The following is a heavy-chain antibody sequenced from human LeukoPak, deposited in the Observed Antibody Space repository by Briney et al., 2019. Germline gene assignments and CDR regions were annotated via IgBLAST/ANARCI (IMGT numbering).Heavy chain of an antibody. V-gene: IGHV3-64*04. CDR3: ARSRIMVGITHYYGMDG. Sequence: TGGSLRLSCSASGFTFSSYAMHWVRQAPGKGLEYVSAISSNGGSTYYADSVKGRFTISRDNSKNTLYLQMNSLRAEDTAVYYCARSRIMVGITHYYGMDGWGQGTTVIVSS. D-gene: IGHD2-8*01. J-gene: IGHJ6*02. CDR2: ISSNGGST. CDR1: GFTFSSYA.